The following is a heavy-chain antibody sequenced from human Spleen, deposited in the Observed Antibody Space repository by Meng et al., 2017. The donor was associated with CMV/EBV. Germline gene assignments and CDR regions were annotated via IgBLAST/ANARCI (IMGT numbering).Heavy chain of an antibody. D-gene: IGHD1-1*01. CDR3: SRDAMWKPVDY. CDR2: ISSSSNTI. Sequence: GESLKISCAASGFTFSGYSMNWVRQAPGKGLEWVSYISSSSNTIYYADSVKGRFTISRDNAKNSLYLQMHSLRAEDTAVYYCSRDAMWKPVDYWGQGSLVTVSS. CDR1: GFTFSGYS. J-gene: IGHJ4*02. V-gene: IGHV3-48*04.